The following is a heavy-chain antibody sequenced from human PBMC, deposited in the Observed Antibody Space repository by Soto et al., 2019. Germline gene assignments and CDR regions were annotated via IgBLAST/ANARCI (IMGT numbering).Heavy chain of an antibody. CDR1: GFTFSSYG. CDR3: ATSEVSGSYYEDYYYYYMDV. D-gene: IGHD3-10*01. J-gene: IGHJ6*03. Sequence: GGSPRLSCAASGFTFSSYGMHWVRQAPGKGLEWVAVISYDGSNKYYADSVKGRFTISRDNSKNTLYLQMNSLRAEDTAVYYCATSEVSGSYYEDYYYYYMDVWGKGTTVTVSS. V-gene: IGHV3-30*03. CDR2: ISYDGSNK.